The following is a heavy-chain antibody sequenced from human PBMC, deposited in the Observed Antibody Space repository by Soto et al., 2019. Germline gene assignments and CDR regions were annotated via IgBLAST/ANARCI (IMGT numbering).Heavy chain of an antibody. J-gene: IGHJ6*02. CDR3: ASVIAARDYGMDV. CDR2: INHSGST. D-gene: IGHD6-6*01. Sequence: SETLSLTCAVYVGSFIGYYWSWIRQPPGKGLEWIGEINHSGSTNYDPSLKSRVTISVDTSKNQFSLKLSSVTAADTAVYYCASVIAARDYGMDVWGQGTTVTVSS. CDR1: VGSFIGYY. V-gene: IGHV4-34*01.